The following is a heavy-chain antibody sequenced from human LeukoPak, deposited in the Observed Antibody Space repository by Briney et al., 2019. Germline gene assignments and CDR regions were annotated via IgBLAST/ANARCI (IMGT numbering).Heavy chain of an antibody. V-gene: IGHV3-33*06. CDR2: IWYDGSNK. CDR3: AKEVWYYYDSSGYYAFDY. Sequence: PGGSLRLSCAASGFTFSSYGMHWVRQAPGKGLEWVAVIWYDGSNKYYADSVKGRFTISRDNSKNTLYLQMNSLRAEDTAVYYCAKEVWYYYDSSGYYAFDYWGQGTLVTVSS. J-gene: IGHJ4*02. D-gene: IGHD3-22*01. CDR1: GFTFSSYG.